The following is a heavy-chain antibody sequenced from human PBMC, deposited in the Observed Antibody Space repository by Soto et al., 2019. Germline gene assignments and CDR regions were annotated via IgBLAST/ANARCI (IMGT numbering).Heavy chain of an antibody. D-gene: IGHD2-21*02. J-gene: IGHJ4*02. V-gene: IGHV3-23*01. CDR3: AKVQEFCGYNCYTVDS. Sequence: GGSLRLSCAASGFTFSNSAMSWVRQVPGKGLEWAAGISSGGGHTNYADPVKGRFTISRDNFKDTPYLQMNSLRAEDTALYYCAKVQEFCGYNCYTVDSWGQGALVTVSS. CDR1: GFTFSNSA. CDR2: ISSGGGHT.